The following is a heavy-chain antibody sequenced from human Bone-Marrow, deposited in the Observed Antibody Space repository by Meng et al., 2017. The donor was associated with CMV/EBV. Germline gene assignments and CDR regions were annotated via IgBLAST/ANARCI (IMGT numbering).Heavy chain of an antibody. CDR3: ARGPYYDFWSGYVATNYYYGMDV. CDR2: ISYDGSNK. V-gene: IGHV3-30*19. D-gene: IGHD3-3*01. CDR1: GFTFSSYA. Sequence: GESLKISCAASGFTFSSYAMHWVRQAPGKGLEWVAVISYDGSNKYYADSVKGRFTISRDNSKNTLYLQMNSLRAEDTAVYYCARGPYYDFWSGYVATNYYYGMDVWGQRTTVTVSS. J-gene: IGHJ6*02.